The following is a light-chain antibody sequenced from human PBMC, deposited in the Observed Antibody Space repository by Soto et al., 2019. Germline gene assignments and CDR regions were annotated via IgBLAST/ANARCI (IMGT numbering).Light chain of an antibody. CDR2: DAS. CDR3: HQYATSPLT. J-gene: IGKJ4*01. V-gene: IGKV3-20*01. Sequence: EIVLTQSPATLSLSPGERATLSCRASQSVSSHLAWFQQRPGQAPRLLIYDASNRATGIPARFSGRGSGTDFTLTISRLEPEDFAVYYCHQYATSPLTFGGGTKVDIK. CDR1: QSVSSH.